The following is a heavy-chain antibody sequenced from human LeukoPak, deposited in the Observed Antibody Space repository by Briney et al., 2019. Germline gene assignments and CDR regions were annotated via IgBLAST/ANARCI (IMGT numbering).Heavy chain of an antibody. CDR1: GFTFTSYS. D-gene: IGHD4-23*01. V-gene: IGHV3-33*08. Sequence: PGGSLSLSCAASGFTFTSYSMNWVRQTPGKGLEWLAVIWYDGSNKYYAESVKGRFTISKDNSKNTLYLQMNSLRSEDTAVYYCASYGGSGGHIDYWGQGTLVTVSS. CDR2: IWYDGSNK. CDR3: ASYGGSGGHIDY. J-gene: IGHJ4*02.